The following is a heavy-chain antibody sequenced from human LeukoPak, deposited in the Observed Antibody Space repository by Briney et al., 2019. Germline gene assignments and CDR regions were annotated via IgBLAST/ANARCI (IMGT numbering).Heavy chain of an antibody. J-gene: IGHJ4*01. D-gene: IGHD6-19*01. CDR1: GFSFRHYA. CDR2: ISASGSTI. V-gene: IGHV3-23*01. CDR3: ASDHAGSGWYDFDY. Sequence: GGSLRLSCAASGFSFRHYAMSWVRQAPGQGLEWVSDISASGSTIYYADSVKGRFTISRDNSKNTLYLQMNSLRAEDTAVYYCASDHAGSGWYDFDYWGQGTLVTVSS.